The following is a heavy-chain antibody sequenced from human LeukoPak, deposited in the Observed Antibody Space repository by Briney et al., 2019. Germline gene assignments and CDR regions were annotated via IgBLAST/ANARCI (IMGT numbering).Heavy chain of an antibody. CDR2: IESKTDGETT. J-gene: IGHJ4*02. D-gene: IGHD3-10*01. CDR1: GFSFTDAW. Sequence: GGSLRLSCVGSGFSFTDAWMSWVRQIPGKGVEWVGRIESKTDGETTDYATPVKDRFIISRDDSTNTLYLQMNSLKSEDTAVYYCSTYGSGRKFDYWGQGTLVTVSS. CDR3: STYGSGRKFDY. V-gene: IGHV3-15*04.